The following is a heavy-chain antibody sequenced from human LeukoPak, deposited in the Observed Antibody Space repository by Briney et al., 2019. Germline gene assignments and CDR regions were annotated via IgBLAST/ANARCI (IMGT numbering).Heavy chain of an antibody. Sequence: PGGSLRLSCAASGITFRSYWMNWVRQAPGKGLEWVASINQDGSGKNYVDSVKSRFTVSGDNAKKYLQMNSLRAEDTAVYYCAMNWNVPPRDYWGQGTLVTVSS. D-gene: IGHD1-1*01. CDR2: INQDGSGK. CDR3: AMNWNVPPRDY. V-gene: IGHV3-7*01. CDR1: GITFRSYW. J-gene: IGHJ4*02.